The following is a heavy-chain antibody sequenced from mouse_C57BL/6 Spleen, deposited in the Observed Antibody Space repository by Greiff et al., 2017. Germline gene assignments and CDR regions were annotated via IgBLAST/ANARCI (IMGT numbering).Heavy chain of an antibody. J-gene: IGHJ3*01. Sequence: VQLQQSGAELVRPGSSVKMSCKTSGYTFTSYGINWVKQRPGQGLEWIGYIYIGNGYTEYNEKFKGKATLTSDTSSSTAYLQLSSLTSEDSAIXFCARSRSDEGYYPWFAYWGQGTLVTVSA. CDR2: IYIGNGYT. D-gene: IGHD2-3*01. CDR1: GYTFTSYG. V-gene: IGHV1-58*01. CDR3: ARSRSDEGYYPWFAY.